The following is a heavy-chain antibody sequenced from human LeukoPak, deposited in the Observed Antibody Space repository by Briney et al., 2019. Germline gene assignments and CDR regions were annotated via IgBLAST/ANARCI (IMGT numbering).Heavy chain of an antibody. CDR3: GMSGDRVPLQDDVFDV. D-gene: IGHD1-26*01. CDR1: GYSFTSYC. Sequence: GESLQISCKVSGYSFTSYCIGWVRQMPAKGMEWMGVIYSGDSGPTYGPSFQGQVTISVDKSINTAYLQRSSLQAADTAMYYCGMSGDRVPLQDDVFDVWGQGTMVTVST. J-gene: IGHJ3*01. V-gene: IGHV5-51*01. CDR2: IYSGDSGP.